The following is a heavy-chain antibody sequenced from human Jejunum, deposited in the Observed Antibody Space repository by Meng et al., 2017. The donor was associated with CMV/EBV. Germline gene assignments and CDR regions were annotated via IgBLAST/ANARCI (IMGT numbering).Heavy chain of an antibody. D-gene: IGHD6-19*01. J-gene: IGHJ4*01. CDR1: GFTFSSYS. Sequence: ASGFTFSSYSMNWVRQAPGKGLEWVSSIYRSSDYIYYADSVKGRFTISRDNANNSLYLQMNSLRAEDTAVYYCARASSGWEYYFDYWGHGTLVTVSS. CDR2: IYRSSDYI. CDR3: ARASSGWEYYFDY. V-gene: IGHV3-21*01.